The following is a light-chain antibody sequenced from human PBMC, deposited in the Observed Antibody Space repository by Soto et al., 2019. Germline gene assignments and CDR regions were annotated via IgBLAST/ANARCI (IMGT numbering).Light chain of an antibody. CDR1: QSLSNFF. J-gene: IGKJ5*01. CDR2: GTS. CDR3: QQYESSPIT. V-gene: IGKV3-20*01. Sequence: GVKQSPGIVSLYTGEGATLSCRASQSLSNFFLAWYQQKPGQAPRLLIYGTSIRATGIPDRFSGSGSETDFTLTVNRLEPEDFAVYYCQQYESSPITFGQGTRLEFK.